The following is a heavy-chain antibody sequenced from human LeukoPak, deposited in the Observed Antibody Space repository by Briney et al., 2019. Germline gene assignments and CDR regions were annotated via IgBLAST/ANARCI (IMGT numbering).Heavy chain of an antibody. CDR2: IRYDGSNK. J-gene: IGHJ5*02. V-gene: IGHV3-30*02. D-gene: IGHD3-22*01. CDR3: AGSYYDSSGYYSP. Sequence: GRSLRLSCAASGFTFSSYGMHWVRQAPGKGLEWVAFIRYDGSNKYYADSVKGRFTISRDNSKNTLYLQMNSLRAEDTAVYYCAGSYYDSSGYYSPWGQGTLVTVSS. CDR1: GFTFSSYG.